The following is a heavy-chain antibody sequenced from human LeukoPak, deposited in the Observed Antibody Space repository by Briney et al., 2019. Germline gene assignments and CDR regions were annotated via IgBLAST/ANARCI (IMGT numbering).Heavy chain of an antibody. Sequence: ASVKVSRKASGYTFTGYYMHWVRQAPGQGLEWMGWINPNSGGTNYAQKFQGRVTMTRDTSISTAYMELSRLRSDDTAVYYCARDPTRDILTSTNWFDPWGQGTLVTVSS. V-gene: IGHV1-2*02. CDR3: ARDPTRDILTSTNWFDP. D-gene: IGHD3-9*01. J-gene: IGHJ5*02. CDR2: INPNSGGT. CDR1: GYTFTGYY.